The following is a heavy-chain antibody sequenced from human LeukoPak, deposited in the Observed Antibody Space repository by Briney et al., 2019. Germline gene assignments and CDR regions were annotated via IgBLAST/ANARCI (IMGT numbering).Heavy chain of an antibody. V-gene: IGHV1-18*01. CDR1: NYPFTTYA. D-gene: IGHD3-9*01. CDR2: ISVYNGDT. CDR3: ARGSSYHLLTGYYRKFDY. J-gene: IGHJ4*02. Sequence: ASVKVSCQASNYPFTTYAITWVRQTPGQGLEWLGWISVYNGDTNYAQEVQDRVTLTTDTSTSTAYMELRSLRSDDTAVYFCARGSSYHLLTGYYRKFDYWGQGTLVTVSA.